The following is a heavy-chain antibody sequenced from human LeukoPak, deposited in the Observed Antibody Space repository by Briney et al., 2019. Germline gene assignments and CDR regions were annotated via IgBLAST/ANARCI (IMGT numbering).Heavy chain of an antibody. CDR1: GFTFSSYW. J-gene: IGHJ4*02. D-gene: IGHD2-8*02. CDR2: IYNDGSST. CDR3: ATYRQVLLPFES. V-gene: IGHV3-74*01. Sequence: GGSLRLSCAASGFTFSSYWMSWVRQAPGKGLVWVSRIYNDGSSTSYADSVKGRFTISRDNAKSTLSLQMNSLRAEDTAIYYCATYRQVLLPFESWGQGTLVTVSS.